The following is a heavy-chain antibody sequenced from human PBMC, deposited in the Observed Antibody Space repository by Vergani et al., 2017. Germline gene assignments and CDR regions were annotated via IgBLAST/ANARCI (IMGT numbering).Heavy chain of an antibody. Sequence: EVQLLESGGDLVPPGGSLRLPCAASVFTFIMHAMSCVPQAPGKGLEWVSTLSASDRRTHYADSVKGRFTISRDNSKNTLFLHMNSLRPEDTAVYYCAKVGGSEVAGTFGAFDSWGQGTMVTVSS. CDR2: LSASDRRT. J-gene: IGHJ3*02. D-gene: IGHD6-19*01. CDR3: AKVGGSEVAGTFGAFDS. V-gene: IGHV3-23*01. CDR1: VFTFIMHA.